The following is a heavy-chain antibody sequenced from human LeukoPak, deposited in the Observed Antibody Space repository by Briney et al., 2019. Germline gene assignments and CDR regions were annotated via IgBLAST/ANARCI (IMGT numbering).Heavy chain of an antibody. CDR2: ISGSGGST. V-gene: IGHV3-23*01. CDR1: GFTFSSYD. Sequence: GGSLRLSCAASGFTFSSYDMSWVRQAPGKGLEWVSAISGSGGSTYYADSVKGRFTISRDNFKNTLYLQINSLRAEDTAVYFCAKVRVPAAISPNDYWGQGTLVTVSS. D-gene: IGHD2-2*01. J-gene: IGHJ4*02. CDR3: AKVRVPAAISPNDY.